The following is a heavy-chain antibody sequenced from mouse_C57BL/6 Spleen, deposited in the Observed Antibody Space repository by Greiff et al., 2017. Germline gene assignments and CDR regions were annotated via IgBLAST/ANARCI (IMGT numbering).Heavy chain of an antibody. V-gene: IGHV5-17*01. D-gene: IGHD1-1*01. CDR2: ISSGSSTI. Sequence: EVKVVESGGGLVKPGGSLKLSCAASGFTFSDYGMHWVRQAPEKGLEWVAYISSGSSTIYYADTVKGRFTISRDNAKNTLFLQMTSLRSEDTAMYYCARPHYGSSFPLAYWGQGTLVTVSA. J-gene: IGHJ3*01. CDR3: ARPHYGSSFPLAY. CDR1: GFTFSDYG.